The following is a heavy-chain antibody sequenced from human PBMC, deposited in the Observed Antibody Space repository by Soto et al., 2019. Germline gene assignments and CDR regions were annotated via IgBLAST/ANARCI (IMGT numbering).Heavy chain of an antibody. Sequence: QMQLVESGGGVVQPGRSLRLSCAASGFTFSNYAMNWVRQAPGKGLGWVAVISYAGNNEFYADAVKGRFTSSRDNSKNTLSLQMNSRKAEDTAVYYCARAPDYGSGSSRRYSYFHLWGRGSLVTVSS. D-gene: IGHD3-10*01. CDR3: ARAPDYGSGSSRRYSYFHL. CDR1: GFTFSNYA. V-gene: IGHV3-30-3*01. CDR2: ISYAGNNE. J-gene: IGHJ2*01.